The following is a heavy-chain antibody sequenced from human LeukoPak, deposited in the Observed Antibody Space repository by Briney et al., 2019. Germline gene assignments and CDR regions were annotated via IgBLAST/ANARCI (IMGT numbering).Heavy chain of an antibody. Sequence: PSETLSLTCAVYGGSFSGYYWSWIRQPPGKGLEWIGEINHSGSTNYNPSLKSRVTISVDTSKNQFSLKLSSVTAADTDVYYCARQGTIAVAGYFDYWGQGTLVTVSS. CDR2: INHSGST. D-gene: IGHD6-19*01. CDR1: GGSFSGYY. CDR3: ARQGTIAVAGYFDY. V-gene: IGHV4-34*01. J-gene: IGHJ4*02.